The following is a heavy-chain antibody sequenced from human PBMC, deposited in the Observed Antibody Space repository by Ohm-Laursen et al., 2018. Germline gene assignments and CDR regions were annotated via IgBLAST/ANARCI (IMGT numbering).Heavy chain of an antibody. J-gene: IGHJ4*02. CDR1: GFSLTDSS. CDR3: TTSFKWNDIRFL. Sequence: ASVKVSCKVSGFSLTDSSMHWVRQAPGKGLEWMGGSDPEDVETAYAQKFQGRVTMTEDTSTDTAYMELSSLRSEDTAVYYCTTSFKWNDIRFLWGQGTLVTVSS. V-gene: IGHV1-24*01. CDR2: SDPEDVET. D-gene: IGHD1-20*01.